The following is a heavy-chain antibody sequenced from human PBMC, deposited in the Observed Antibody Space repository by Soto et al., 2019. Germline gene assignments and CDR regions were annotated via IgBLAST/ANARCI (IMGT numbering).Heavy chain of an antibody. CDR3: ARLGYCSSATCKYYFYYYGMDV. Sequence: GGSLRLSCEASGFSFGPYSMNWVRQAPGKGLEWVSFISGRGTTTYYADSVRGRFTVSRDNAKNSLSLEVNSLRDEDTAVYYCARLGYCSSATCKYYFYYYGMDVWGQGTTVTVSS. J-gene: IGHJ6*02. D-gene: IGHD2-2*01. CDR1: GFSFGPYS. V-gene: IGHV3-48*02. CDR2: ISGRGTTT.